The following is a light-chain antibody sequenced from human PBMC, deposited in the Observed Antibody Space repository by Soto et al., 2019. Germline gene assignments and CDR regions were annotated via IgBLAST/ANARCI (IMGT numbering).Light chain of an antibody. Sequence: QSALTQPRSVSGSPGQSVTISCTGTSSDVGGYNYVSWYQQHPGKVPKLIIYEVTNRPSGVSNRFSGSKSGNTASLTISGLQAEDEADYYCSSYAGSPTFPWIFGGGTKLTVL. V-gene: IGLV2-11*01. J-gene: IGLJ3*02. CDR3: SSYAGSPTFPWI. CDR1: SSDVGGYNY. CDR2: EVT.